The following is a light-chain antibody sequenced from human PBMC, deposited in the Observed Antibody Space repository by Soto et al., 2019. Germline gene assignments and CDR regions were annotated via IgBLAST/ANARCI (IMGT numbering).Light chain of an antibody. CDR2: AAS. Sequence: DIQMTQSPSSLSASVGDRVTITCRASQGISTYLNWYQQKPGKAPKVLIYAASSLQSGVPSRFSGSGSGTEFTLTISSLQPDDFATYYCQQYNSYSSWTFGQGTKVDIK. V-gene: IGKV1-16*01. J-gene: IGKJ1*01. CDR1: QGISTY. CDR3: QQYNSYSSWT.